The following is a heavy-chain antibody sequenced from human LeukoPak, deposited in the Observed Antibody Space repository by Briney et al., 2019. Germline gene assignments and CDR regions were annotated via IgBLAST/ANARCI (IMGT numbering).Heavy chain of an antibody. CDR1: GFTFSSYA. CDR3: ARGQIAARPRPGYYMDV. J-gene: IGHJ6*03. V-gene: IGHV3-64*01. D-gene: IGHD6-6*01. CDR2: ISSNGGST. Sequence: GGSLRLSCAASGFTFSSYAMHWVRQAPGKGLEYVSAISSNGGSTYYATSVKGRFTISRDNSKNTLYLQMGSLRADDMAVYYCARGQIAARPRPGYYMDVWGKGTTVTVSS.